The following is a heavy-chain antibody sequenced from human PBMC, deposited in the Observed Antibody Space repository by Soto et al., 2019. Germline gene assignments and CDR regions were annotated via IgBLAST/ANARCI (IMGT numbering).Heavy chain of an antibody. D-gene: IGHD4-4*01. J-gene: IGHJ6*02. V-gene: IGHV4-59*01. CDR2: IYYSGST. Sequence: PSETLSLTCTVSGGSISSYYWSWIRQPPGKGLEWIGYIYYSGSTNYNPSLKSRVTISVDTSKNQFSLKLSSVTAADTAVYYCARDRGSYSTHYYGMDVWGQGTTVTVSS. CDR1: GGSISSYY. CDR3: ARDRGSYSTHYYGMDV.